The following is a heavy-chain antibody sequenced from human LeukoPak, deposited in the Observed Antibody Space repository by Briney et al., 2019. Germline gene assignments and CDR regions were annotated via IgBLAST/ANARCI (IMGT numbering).Heavy chain of an antibody. V-gene: IGHV3-48*02. CDR2: ISNTRCTI. D-gene: IGHD1/OR15-1a*01. J-gene: IGHJ4*02. CDR3: AQEQYFYFDY. Sequence: GGSLRLSCAASGFTFRRYSMNWVRQAPGEGLDCVSYISNTRCTIYHSASFNGRFTISRDNPKNSLYLQINSLRDYDTAVYYCAQEQYFYFDYWGQGTLVTVSS. CDR1: GFTFRRYS.